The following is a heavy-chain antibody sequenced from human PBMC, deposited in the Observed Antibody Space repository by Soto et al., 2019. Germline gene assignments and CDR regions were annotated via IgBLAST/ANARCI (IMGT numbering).Heavy chain of an antibody. CDR3: ARHYISEPEPYGMDV. J-gene: IGHJ6*02. CDR2: IDPSDSYT. V-gene: IGHV5-10-1*01. D-gene: IGHD1-26*01. Sequence: PGASVTTSGKGSASSFTSYGIRWVRQMPVKALEWMGRIDPSDSYTNYSPSFQGHVTISADKSISTAYLQWSSLKASDTAMYYCARHYISEPEPYGMDVWGQGTTVTVSS. CDR1: ASSFTSYG.